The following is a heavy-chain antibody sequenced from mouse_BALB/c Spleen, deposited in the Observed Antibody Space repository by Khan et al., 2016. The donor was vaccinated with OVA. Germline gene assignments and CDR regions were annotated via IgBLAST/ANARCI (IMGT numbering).Heavy chain of an antibody. V-gene: IGHV3-6*02. CDR2: ISYDGSK. D-gene: IGHD1-1*01. Sequence: EVQLQESGPGLVKPSQSLSLTCSVTGYSITSGYRWNWIRQFPGNKLVWMGYISYDGSKNYNQSLKNRISITRDTAKNHFCLKCNSVTTDDTSTYDCTRGGAVVPYWYFDVWGAGTTVTVSA. CDR1: GYSITSGYR. CDR3: TRGGAVVPYWYFDV. J-gene: IGHJ1*01.